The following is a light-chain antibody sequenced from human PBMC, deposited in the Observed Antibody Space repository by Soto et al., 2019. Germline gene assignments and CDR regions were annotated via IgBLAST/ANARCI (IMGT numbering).Light chain of an antibody. Sequence: QSALTQPASVSGSPGQSITISCTGTSSDVGGYNYVSWYQQRPGKAPKLMIYDVSNRPSGVSNRFSGSKSDNTASLTISGLQAEDEADYYCSSYTSSSTLTFGTGTKVTVL. CDR3: SSYTSSSTLT. CDR2: DVS. V-gene: IGLV2-14*01. J-gene: IGLJ1*01. CDR1: SSDVGGYNY.